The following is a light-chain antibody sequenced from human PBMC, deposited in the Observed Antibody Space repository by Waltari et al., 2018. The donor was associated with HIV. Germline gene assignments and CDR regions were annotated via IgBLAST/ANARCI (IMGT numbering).Light chain of an antibody. J-gene: IGLJ2*01. CDR2: RNE. CDR1: DSNVGRHY. V-gene: IGLV1-47*01. Sequence: QSVFTQPPSESASPGQRIMISCSGTDSNVGRHYVYWYQQFPGGAHKLLLYRNEPRFTGVPDPFSGSKSGTSASLTIGALRYDAEGLYFCGAWDDNLSGVFGGGTKVTVL. CDR3: GAWDDNLSGV.